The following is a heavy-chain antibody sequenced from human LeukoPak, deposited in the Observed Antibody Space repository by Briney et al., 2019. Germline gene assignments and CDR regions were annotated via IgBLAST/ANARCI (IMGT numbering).Heavy chain of an antibody. V-gene: IGHV4-30-4*01. CDR3: ANYGSGSYFDY. D-gene: IGHD3-10*01. J-gene: IGHJ4*02. CDR2: IYYSGSS. Sequence: SETLSLTCTVSGGSINNGGYYWSWIRQHPGKGLEWIGYIYYSGSSYYNPSLRSRVTISVDTSKNQFSLKLSSVTAADTAVYYCANYGSGSYFDYWGQGTLVTVSS. CDR1: GGSINNGGYY.